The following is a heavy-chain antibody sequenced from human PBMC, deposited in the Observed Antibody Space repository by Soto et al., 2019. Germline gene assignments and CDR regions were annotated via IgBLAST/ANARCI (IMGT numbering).Heavy chain of an antibody. V-gene: IGHV3-30*18. CDR3: AKESLFDGGFDY. D-gene: IGHD3-9*01. CDR1: GFTFSSYG. J-gene: IGHJ4*02. CDR2: ISYDGSNK. Sequence: VGSLRLSCAASGFTFSSYGMHWVRQAPGKGLEWVAVISYDGSNKYYADSVKGRFTISRDNSKNTLYLQMNSLRAEDTAVYYCAKESLFDGGFDYWGQGTLVTVSS.